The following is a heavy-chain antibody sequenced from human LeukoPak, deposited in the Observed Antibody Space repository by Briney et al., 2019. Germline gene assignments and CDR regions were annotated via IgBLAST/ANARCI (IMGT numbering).Heavy chain of an antibody. CDR3: ARVATPDVSSPLDF. CDR1: GFTFSSYW. D-gene: IGHD6-19*01. J-gene: IGHJ4*02. Sequence: GGSLRLSCAASGFTFSSYWMSWVRQAPGKGLEWVANIKQDGSEKYYVDSVKGRFTISGDNAKNSLYLQMNSLRAEDTAVYFCARVATPDVSSPLDFWGQGIVVTVSS. V-gene: IGHV3-7*03. CDR2: IKQDGSEK.